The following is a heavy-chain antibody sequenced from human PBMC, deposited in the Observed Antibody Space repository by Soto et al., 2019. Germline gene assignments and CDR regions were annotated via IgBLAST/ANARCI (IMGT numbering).Heavy chain of an antibody. CDR2: IDPSDSYT. Sequence: GESLKISCKGSGYSFTSYWISWVRQMPGKGLGWMGRIDPSDSYTNYSPSFQGHVTISADKSISTAYLQWSSLKASDTAMYYCARGIVVVPAAILPNYYYYGMDVWGQGTTVTVYS. D-gene: IGHD2-2*01. V-gene: IGHV5-10-1*01. CDR1: GYSFTSYW. J-gene: IGHJ6*02. CDR3: ARGIVVVPAAILPNYYYYGMDV.